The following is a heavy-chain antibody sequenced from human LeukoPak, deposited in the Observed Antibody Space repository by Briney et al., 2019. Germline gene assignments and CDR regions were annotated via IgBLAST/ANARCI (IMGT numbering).Heavy chain of an antibody. D-gene: IGHD3-10*01. CDR2: FNHSWGA. Sequence: SETLSLTCAVYSGSFSGYYWTWFRQPPGKGLEWIGEFNHSWGAKYNPSLKSRATISVDTSKNHLSLSLNSVTAADTAVYYCAAPLWFGIYPDYWGQGSLVTVSS. CDR3: AAPLWFGIYPDY. V-gene: IGHV4-34*01. J-gene: IGHJ4*02. CDR1: SGSFSGYY.